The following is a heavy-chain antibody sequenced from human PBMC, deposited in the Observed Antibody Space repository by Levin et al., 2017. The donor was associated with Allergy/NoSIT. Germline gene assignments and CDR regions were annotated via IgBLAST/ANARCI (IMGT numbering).Heavy chain of an antibody. CDR1: GFTFSSYW. J-gene: IGHJ3*02. Sequence: LSLTCAASGFTFSSYWMHWVRQAPGKGLVWVSRINSDGSSTVYADSVKGRFTISRDNAKNTLYLQMNSLRADDTAVYYCAGEPRSAFDIWGQGTMVTVSS. CDR2: INSDGSST. D-gene: IGHD6-13*01. V-gene: IGHV3-74*01. CDR3: AGEPRSAFDI.